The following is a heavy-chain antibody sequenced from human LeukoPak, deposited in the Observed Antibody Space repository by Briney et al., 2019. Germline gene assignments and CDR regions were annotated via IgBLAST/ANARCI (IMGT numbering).Heavy chain of an antibody. CDR1: AYDFTGYH. Sequence: GASVKVSCKVVAYDFTGYHIHWVRQAPGQGLEWMGWINPNSGGTNYAQKFQGWVTMTRDTSISTAYMELSRLRSDDTAVYYCARDQSGYSSSWVSPSFDYWGQGTLVTVSS. J-gene: IGHJ4*02. CDR3: ARDQSGYSSSWVSPSFDY. D-gene: IGHD6-13*01. V-gene: IGHV1-2*04. CDR2: INPNSGGT.